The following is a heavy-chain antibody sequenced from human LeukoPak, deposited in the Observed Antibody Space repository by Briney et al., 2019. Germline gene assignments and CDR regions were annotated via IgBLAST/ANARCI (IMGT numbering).Heavy chain of an antibody. CDR2: IYYSGTT. J-gene: IGHJ4*02. Sequence: SETLSLTCTVSGGSITSSTYYWGWIRQPPGKGLEWIGSIYYSGTTYYNPSLKSRVTISVDTSKNQFSLKVSSVTAADTAVYYCARTSRAQGYFDYWGQETLVTVSS. CDR1: GGSITSSTYY. V-gene: IGHV4-39*01. CDR3: ARTSRAQGYFDY.